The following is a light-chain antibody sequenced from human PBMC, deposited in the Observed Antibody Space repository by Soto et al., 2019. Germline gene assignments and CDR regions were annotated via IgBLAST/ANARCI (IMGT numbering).Light chain of an antibody. Sequence: QSALTQAPSVSGSPGQSVAISCTGTSSDVGNSNGISWYHQPPGTAPKLMIYDVNNRPSGVPDRFSGSKSGNTASLTISGLQAEDEGDYYCSSYTSSSTYVFGTGTKLTVL. CDR3: SSYTSSSTYV. CDR1: SSDVGNSNG. V-gene: IGLV2-18*02. CDR2: DVN. J-gene: IGLJ1*01.